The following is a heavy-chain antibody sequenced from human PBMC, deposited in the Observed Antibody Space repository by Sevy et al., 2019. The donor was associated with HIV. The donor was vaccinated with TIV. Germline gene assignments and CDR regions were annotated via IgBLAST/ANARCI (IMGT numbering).Heavy chain of an antibody. J-gene: IGHJ5*02. V-gene: IGHV3-48*03. CDR1: GFTFSSHE. CDR3: ARGWLDT. Sequence: GGSLRLSCAASGFTFSSHEMSWVRQAPGKGLEWISYITRSGSSIYYSDSVKGRFTISRDNAKNSLYLQMNSLRAEDTAVYYCARGWLDTWGQGTLVTVSS. CDR2: ITRSGSSI.